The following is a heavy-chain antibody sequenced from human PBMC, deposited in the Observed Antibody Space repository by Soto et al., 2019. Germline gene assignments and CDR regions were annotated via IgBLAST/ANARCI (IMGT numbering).Heavy chain of an antibody. Sequence: QVQLQQWGAGLLKPSETLSLTCAVYGGSFSGYYWSWIRQPPGKGLEWIGEINHSGSTNYNPSLKSRVTISVDTSKNQFSLKLSDVTAADTAVDYCERGTFGYNPLWGQGTLVTVSS. J-gene: IGHJ4*02. CDR3: ERGTFGYNPL. V-gene: IGHV4-34*01. CDR1: GGSFSGYY. CDR2: INHSGST. D-gene: IGHD3-16*01.